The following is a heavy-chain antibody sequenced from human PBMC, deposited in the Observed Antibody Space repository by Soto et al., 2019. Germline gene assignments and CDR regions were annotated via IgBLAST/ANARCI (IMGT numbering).Heavy chain of an antibody. V-gene: IGHV4-39*01. J-gene: IGHJ5*02. D-gene: IGHD4-4*01. CDR2: IFYNGNT. CDR3: ARHDYDYTNYNWFDP. Sequence: QLQLQESGPGLVKPSETLSLTCTVSGGSISSRGYYWGWIRQPPGKGLEWIGSIFYNGNTYYNPSLKSRITISADTSQNQFSLRLSSVTAADTAIYYCARHDYDYTNYNWFDPWGQGTLVTVSS. CDR1: GGSISSRGYY.